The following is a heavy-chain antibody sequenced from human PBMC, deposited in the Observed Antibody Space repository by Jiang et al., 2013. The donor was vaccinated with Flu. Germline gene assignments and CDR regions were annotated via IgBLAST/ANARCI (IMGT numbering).Heavy chain of an antibody. CDR2: INAGNGNT. CDR1: GYTFTSYA. D-gene: IGHD3-10*01. J-gene: IGHJ5*02. CDR3: ARGGYLGWFGERNWFDP. Sequence: GAEVKKPGASVKVSCKASGYTFTSYAMHWVRQAPGQRLEWMGWINAGNGNTKYSQKFQGRVTITRDTSASTAYMELSSLRSEDTAVYYCARGGYLGWFGERNWFDPWGQGTLVTVSS. V-gene: IGHV1-3*01.